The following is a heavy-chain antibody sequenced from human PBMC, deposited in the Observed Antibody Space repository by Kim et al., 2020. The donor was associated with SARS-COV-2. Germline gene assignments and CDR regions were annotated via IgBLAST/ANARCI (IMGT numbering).Heavy chain of an antibody. V-gene: IGHV3-30*18. D-gene: IGHD5-18*01. Sequence: GGSLRLSCAASGFTFSSYGMHWVRQAPGKGLEWVAVISYDGSNKYYADSVKGRFTISRDNSKNTLYLQMNSLRAEDTAVYYCAKDRRAVATATFRFDYWGQGTLVTVTS. CDR3: AKDRRAVATATFRFDY. J-gene: IGHJ4*02. CDR1: GFTFSSYG. CDR2: ISYDGSNK.